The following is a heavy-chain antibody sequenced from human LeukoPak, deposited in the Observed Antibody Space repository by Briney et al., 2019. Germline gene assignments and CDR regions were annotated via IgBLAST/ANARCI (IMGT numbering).Heavy chain of an antibody. CDR1: GFTFSSYA. CDR2: ISSSSSYI. Sequence: PGGSLRLSCAASGFTFSSYAMSWVRQAPGKGLEWVSSISSSSSYIYYADSVKGRFTISRDNAKNSLYLQMNSLRAADTAVYYWPRATGTPGVRPGLGGVIVRPPFAYWGKGPLVTVPS. J-gene: IGHJ4*02. V-gene: IGHV3-21*01. CDR3: PRATGTPGVRPGLGGVIVRPPFAY. D-gene: IGHD3-16*02.